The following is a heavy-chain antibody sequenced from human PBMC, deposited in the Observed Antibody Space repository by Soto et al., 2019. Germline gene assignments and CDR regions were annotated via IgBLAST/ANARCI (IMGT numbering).Heavy chain of an antibody. J-gene: IGHJ4*02. V-gene: IGHV4-31*02. CDR3: ARGAYNWNYFDY. Sequence: PLSLNCSVSDDCICSGGSYWNWIRQHPGKGLEWIGYIYYSGSTYYNPSLKSRVTISVDTSKNQFSPKLSSVTAADTAVYYCARGAYNWNYFDYWGQVTLVTVSS. CDR1: DDCICSGGSY. CDR2: IYYSGST. D-gene: IGHD1-20*01.